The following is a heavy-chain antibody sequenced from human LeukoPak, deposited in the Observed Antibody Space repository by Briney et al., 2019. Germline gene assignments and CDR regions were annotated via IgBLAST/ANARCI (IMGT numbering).Heavy chain of an antibody. D-gene: IGHD3-16*01. CDR2: IIPIFGTA. J-gene: IGHJ5*02. CDR1: GGTFISYA. CDR3: AREGDWFDH. V-gene: IGHV1-69*05. Sequence: SVKVSCKASGGTFISYAISWVRQAHGQGLEWMGGIIPIFGTANYAQKFQGRVTITTDESTSTAYMELSSLRSEDTAVYYCAREGDWFDHWGQGTLVTVSS.